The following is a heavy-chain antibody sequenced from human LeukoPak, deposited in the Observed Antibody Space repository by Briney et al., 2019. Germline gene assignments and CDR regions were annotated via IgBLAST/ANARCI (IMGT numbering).Heavy chain of an antibody. CDR2: IYYSGST. CDR3: ARVTGYVMEDYFDY. J-gene: IGHJ4*02. CDR1: GGSISSSSYY. V-gene: IGHV4-39*07. Sequence: SETLSLTCTVSGGSISSSSYYWGWIRQPPGKGLEWIGSIYYSGSTYYNPSLKSRVTISVDTSKNQFSLKLSSVTAADTAVYYCARVTGYVMEDYFDYWGQGTLVTVSS. D-gene: IGHD6-13*01.